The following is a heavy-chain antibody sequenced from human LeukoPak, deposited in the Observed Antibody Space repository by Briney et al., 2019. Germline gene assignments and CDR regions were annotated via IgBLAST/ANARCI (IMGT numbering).Heavy chain of an antibody. CDR1: GCSISSGGYS. V-gene: IGHV4-30-2*01. D-gene: IGHD6-13*01. J-gene: IGHJ4*02. CDR3: ARVRSEIAAADY. Sequence: SQTLSLTCAVSGCSISSGGYSWSWIRQPPGKGLEWIGYIYHSGSTYYIPSLKSRVTISVDRSKNQFSLKLSSVTAADTAVYYCARVRSEIAAADYWGQGTLVTVSS. CDR2: IYHSGST.